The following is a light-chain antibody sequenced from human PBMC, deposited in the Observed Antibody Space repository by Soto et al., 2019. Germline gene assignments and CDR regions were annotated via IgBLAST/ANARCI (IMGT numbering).Light chain of an antibody. CDR2: RAS. Sequence: EIVMTQSPATLSVSPGESATLFCRASQSVSTDLAWYQQRPGQAPRLLIYRASSRATGIPARFSGSGSGTEFTLTISSLQSEDSAVYYCQQYNNWLTFGGGTKVDIK. V-gene: IGKV3-15*01. CDR1: QSVSTD. J-gene: IGKJ4*01. CDR3: QQYNNWLT.